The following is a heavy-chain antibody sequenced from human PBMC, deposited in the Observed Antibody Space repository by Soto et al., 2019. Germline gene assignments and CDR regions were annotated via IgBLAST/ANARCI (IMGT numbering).Heavy chain of an antibody. CDR3: ARHRQYYDTSGYQQRYFDY. CDR2: TYLSGTT. CDR1: GGSISSSPYY. D-gene: IGHD3-22*01. Sequence: QLQLQESGPGLVKPSETLSLTCSVSGGSISSSPYYWGWIRQPPGKGLGWLGTTYLSGTTSYNPSLKSRVIISVDTSNHQLFRKLRSVTAADTAVYYCARHRQYYDTSGYQQRYFDYWGQGTQVTVSS. J-gene: IGHJ4*02. V-gene: IGHV4-39*01.